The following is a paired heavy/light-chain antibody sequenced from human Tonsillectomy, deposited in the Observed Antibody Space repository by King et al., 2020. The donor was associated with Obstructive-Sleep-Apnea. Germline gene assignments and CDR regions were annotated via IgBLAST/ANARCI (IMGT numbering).Light chain of an antibody. CDR2: DAS. V-gene: IGKV3-15*01. J-gene: IGKJ2*01. CDR1: RSLSSK. Sequence: EIVMTQSPATLSVSPGERATLSCRASRSLSSKLAWYQQRPGQAPRLLIYDASTRATGVPARFTGSGSGTEFTLTISSLQSEDFAVYYCQQYDSWGTFGQGTKLEI. CDR3: QQYDSWGT.
Heavy chain of an antibody. V-gene: IGHV4-4*02. J-gene: IGHJ5*02. CDR1: GASVSRDNW. CDR3: AKDRNYFNSGTYVEGRGNWFDP. CDR2: VHHGGST. Sequence: QVQLQESGPGLVKPSGTLSLTCAVSGASVSRDNWWSWVRQTPGKGLEWIGEVHHGGSTTYNPSLKSRVIMSVDKSNNQFFLSLTSVTAADTAVYYCAKDRNYFNSGTYVEGRGNWFDPWGQGTLVIVSS. D-gene: IGHD3-10*01.